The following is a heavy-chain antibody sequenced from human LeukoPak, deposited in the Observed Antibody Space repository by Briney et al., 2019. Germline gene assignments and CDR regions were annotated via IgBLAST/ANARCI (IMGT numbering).Heavy chain of an antibody. D-gene: IGHD2-2*01. CDR2: ISASGANR. Sequence: PGGSLRLSCAASGFTFNRYGMSWVRQAPGEGLEWVSGISASGANRYYADSVKGRFTISRDNSRDTLSVQINSLRAEDTAVYYCAKLQSVVIPAAMLGFDYWGQGILVTVSS. J-gene: IGHJ4*02. CDR3: AKLQSVVIPAAMLGFDY. V-gene: IGHV3-23*01. CDR1: GFTFNRYG.